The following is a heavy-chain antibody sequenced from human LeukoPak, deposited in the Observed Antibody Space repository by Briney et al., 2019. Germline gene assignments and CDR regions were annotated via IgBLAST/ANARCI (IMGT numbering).Heavy chain of an antibody. D-gene: IGHD6-6*01. CDR1: GFTFSSYG. V-gene: IGHV3-33*06. CDR3: AKDLRYSSSSGFDY. J-gene: IGHJ4*02. Sequence: GGSLRLSCAASGFTFSSYGMHWVRQAPGKGLEWVAVIWYDGSNKYYADSVKSRFTISRDNSKNTLYLQMNSLRAEDTAVYYCAKDLRYSSSSGFDYWGQGTLVTVSS. CDR2: IWYDGSNK.